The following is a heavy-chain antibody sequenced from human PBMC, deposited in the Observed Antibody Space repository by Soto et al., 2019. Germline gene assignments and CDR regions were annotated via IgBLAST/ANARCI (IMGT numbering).Heavy chain of an antibody. J-gene: IGHJ4*02. V-gene: IGHV4-31*03. CDR1: GGSISSGGYF. Sequence: LSLTCSVSGGSISSGGYFYSWIRQHPGQGLEWIGSIYYSGRTYYNASLQSRLSMSVDTSKNHFSLKLTSVTAADTAVYFCARLAKEENPKVGSWYFFDYWGQGVMVTVSS. CDR2: IYYSGRT. CDR3: ARLAKEENPKVGSWYFFDY. D-gene: IGHD1-26*01.